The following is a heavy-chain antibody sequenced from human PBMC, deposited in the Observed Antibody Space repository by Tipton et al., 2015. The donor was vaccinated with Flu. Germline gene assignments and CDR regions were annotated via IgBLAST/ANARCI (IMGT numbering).Heavy chain of an antibody. J-gene: IGHJ4*02. D-gene: IGHD3-10*01. Sequence: QLVQSGGGVVQPGRSLRLSCAASGFIFSTYGMHWVRQAPGKGLEWVAVIWYDGSNKYYADSVKGRFTISRDNSKNMVYLQMNSLRAEDTAVYYCARVRITMVLGYWGQGTLVTVSS. CDR1: GFIFSTYG. CDR2: IWYDGSNK. CDR3: ARVRITMVLGY. V-gene: IGHV3-33*01.